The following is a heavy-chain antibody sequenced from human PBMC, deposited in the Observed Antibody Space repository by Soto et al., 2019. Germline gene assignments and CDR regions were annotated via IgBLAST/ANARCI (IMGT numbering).Heavy chain of an antibody. CDR3: ARGGFHYSSSWYPSLTNYYYYGMEV. V-gene: IGHV1-69*13. J-gene: IGHJ6*02. CDR1: GGTFSSYA. D-gene: IGHD6-13*01. Sequence: SVKVSCKASGGTFSSYAISWVRQAPGQGPEWMGGIIPIFGTANYAQKFQGRVTITADESTSTAYMELSSLRSEDTAVYYCARGGFHYSSSWYPSLTNYYYYGMEVWGQGTTVTVSS. CDR2: IIPIFGTA.